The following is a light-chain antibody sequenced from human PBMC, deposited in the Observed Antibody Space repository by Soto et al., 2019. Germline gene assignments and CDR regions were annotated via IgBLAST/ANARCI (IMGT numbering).Light chain of an antibody. CDR3: SSYTSSSTVV. CDR2: DVS. J-gene: IGLJ2*01. CDR1: SSDVGGYNY. V-gene: IGLV2-14*01. Sequence: QSALTQPASVSGSPGQSITISCTRTSSDVGGYNYVSWYQQHPGKAPKLMIYDVSNRPSGVSNRFSGSKSGNTASLTISGRQAEDEAEYYCSSYTSSSTVVFGGGTKLTVL.